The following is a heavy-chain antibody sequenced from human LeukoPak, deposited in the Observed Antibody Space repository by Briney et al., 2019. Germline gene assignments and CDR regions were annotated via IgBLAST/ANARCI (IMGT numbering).Heavy chain of an antibody. CDR2: IYTIVST. CDR3: ARDFYPPPALFCSSTSCNVWWFDP. J-gene: IGHJ5*02. Sequence: SETLSLTCTVSGGSISSYYWSWIRQPAGKGLEWIWRIYTIVSTNYNPSLTSRVTMSVDTSKNLFSLELSCVTAADTAVYYCARDFYPPPALFCSSTSCNVWWFDPWGQGTLVTVSS. V-gene: IGHV4-4*07. CDR1: GGSISSYY. D-gene: IGHD2-2*01.